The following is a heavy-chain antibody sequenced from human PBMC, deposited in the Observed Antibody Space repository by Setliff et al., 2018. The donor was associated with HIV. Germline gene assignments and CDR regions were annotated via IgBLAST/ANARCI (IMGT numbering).Heavy chain of an antibody. J-gene: IGHJ5*02. CDR1: GYTFTAYY. CDR2: INPNGGGT. V-gene: IGHV1-2*02. CDR3: ALASIVSTARWNH. D-gene: IGHD1-26*01. Sequence: ASVKVSCKAYGYTFTAYYMHWVRQAPGQGLEWMGWINPNGGGTNYAQKFRGRVTMTRDTSINTAHMYLSSLRSDDTAVYYCALASIVSTARWNHWGRGTLVTVSS.